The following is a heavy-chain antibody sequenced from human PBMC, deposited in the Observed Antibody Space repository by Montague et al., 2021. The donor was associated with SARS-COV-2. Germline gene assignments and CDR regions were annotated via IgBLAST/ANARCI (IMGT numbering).Heavy chain of an antibody. CDR1: GGSFSGYH. V-gene: IGHV4-34*01. Sequence: SETLSLTCAVYGGSFSGYHWNWIRQPPGKGLEWIGEINHGGITNYNPSLKSRLTISADTSTNQFSLKLTSVAAADTAVYYCARLRDGVVPSPILGVGPYYSYYFIDVWGKGTTVTVSS. D-gene: IGHD3-10*01. CDR3: ARLRDGVVPSPILGVGPYYSYYFIDV. J-gene: IGHJ6*03. CDR2: INHGGIT.